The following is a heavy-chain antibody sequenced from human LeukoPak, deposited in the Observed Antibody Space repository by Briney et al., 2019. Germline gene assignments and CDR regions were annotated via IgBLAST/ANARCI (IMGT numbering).Heavy chain of an antibody. Sequence: GSLRLSCAASGFTFSSYWMHWVRQAPGKGLVWVSRINSDGSSTSYADSVKGRFTISRDNAKNTLYLQMNSLRAEDTAVYYCARDRAHDFWSGYPSPYYYYYMDVWGKGTTVTASS. V-gene: IGHV3-74*01. CDR3: ARDRAHDFWSGYPSPYYYYYMDV. J-gene: IGHJ6*03. CDR1: GFTFSSYW. CDR2: INSDGSST. D-gene: IGHD3-3*01.